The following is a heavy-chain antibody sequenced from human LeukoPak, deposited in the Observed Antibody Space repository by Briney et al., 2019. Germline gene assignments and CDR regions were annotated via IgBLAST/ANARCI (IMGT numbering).Heavy chain of an antibody. Sequence: SETLSLTCTVSGDSISSYYWSWIRQPAGKGLEWIGRIYTSGSTNYNPSLKSRVTMSVDTSKNQFSLKLSSVTAADTAVYYCARDRGYSSGWYESSWFDPWGQGTLVTVSS. CDR2: IYTSGST. CDR1: GDSISSYY. V-gene: IGHV4-4*07. CDR3: ARDRGYSSGWYESSWFDP. D-gene: IGHD6-19*01. J-gene: IGHJ5*02.